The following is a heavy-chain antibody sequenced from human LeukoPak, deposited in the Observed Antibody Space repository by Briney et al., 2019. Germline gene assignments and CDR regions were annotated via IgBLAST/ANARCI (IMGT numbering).Heavy chain of an antibody. CDR3: ARGWYSSGWYDY. V-gene: IGHV3-7*01. J-gene: IGHJ4*02. D-gene: IGHD6-19*01. Sequence: GGSLRLSCAASGFTFSSDWMSWVRQAPGKGLEGVAHIKQDGSEKYYVDSVKGRFTISRDNAKNSLYLQMNSLRAEDTAVYYCARGWYSSGWYDYWGQGTLVTVSS. CDR2: IKQDGSEK. CDR1: GFTFSSDW.